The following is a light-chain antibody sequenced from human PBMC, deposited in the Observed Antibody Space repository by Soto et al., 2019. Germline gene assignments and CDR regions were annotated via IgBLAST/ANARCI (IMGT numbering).Light chain of an antibody. CDR2: QDS. J-gene: IGLJ1*01. CDR1: KLGDKY. CDR3: QAWDSSTAHYV. Sequence: SYELTQPPSVSVSPGQTASITCSGDKLGDKYACWYQQKPGQSPVLVIYQDSKRPSGIPERFSGSNSGSTATLTISGTQAMDEADYYCQAWDSSTAHYVFGTGTKV. V-gene: IGLV3-1*01.